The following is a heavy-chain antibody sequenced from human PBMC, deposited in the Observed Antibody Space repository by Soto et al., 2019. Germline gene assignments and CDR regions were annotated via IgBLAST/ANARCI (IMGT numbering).Heavy chain of an antibody. J-gene: IGHJ4*02. V-gene: IGHV2-5*02. CDR2: IYWDDEK. CDR1: GFSLTNSGVG. Sequence: QITLKESGPTLVKPTQTLTLTCSFSGFSLTNSGVGVGWIRQPPGKALEWLAFIYWDDEKHYRPSLQSRLTVTKDTAKDQVVLTMTTMDPVDTATYYCAHTRSITYYGGGGDFDYWGQGTLVIVSS. D-gene: IGHD3-10*01. CDR3: AHTRSITYYGGGGDFDY.